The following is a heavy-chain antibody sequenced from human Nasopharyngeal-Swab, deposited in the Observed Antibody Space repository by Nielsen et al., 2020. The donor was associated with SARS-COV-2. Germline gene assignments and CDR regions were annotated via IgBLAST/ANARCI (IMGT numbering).Heavy chain of an antibody. CDR1: GFTFSTYA. J-gene: IGHJ6*03. CDR3: AKGGGYYYYYMDV. D-gene: IGHD3-16*01. CDR2: ISGSGGST. V-gene: IGHV3-23*01. Sequence: GGSLRLSYAASGFTFSTYAMSWVRQAPGKGLEWVSAISGSGGSTYYADSVKGRFTISRDNSKNTLYLQMNSLRAEDTAIYYCAKGGGYYYYYMDVWGKGTTVTVSS.